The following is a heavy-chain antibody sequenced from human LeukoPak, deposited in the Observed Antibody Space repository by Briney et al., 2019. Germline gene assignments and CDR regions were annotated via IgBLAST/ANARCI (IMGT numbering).Heavy chain of an antibody. Sequence: PGGSLRLSCAASGFTFSRNWMSWVRQAPGKGLEWVANIKEDGSEKYYVDSVKGRLIISRDNAKNSLYLQMNSLRAEDTAVYYCARDMGAMTAFDIWGQGTMVTVSS. V-gene: IGHV3-7*01. CDR2: IKEDGSEK. D-gene: IGHD1-26*01. J-gene: IGHJ3*02. CDR3: ARDMGAMTAFDI. CDR1: GFTFSRNW.